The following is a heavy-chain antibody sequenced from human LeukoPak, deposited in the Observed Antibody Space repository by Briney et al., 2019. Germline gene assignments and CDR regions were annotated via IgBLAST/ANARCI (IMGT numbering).Heavy chain of an antibody. CDR1: GFTFSSYW. J-gene: IGHJ4*02. CDR2: IKQDGSNK. CDR3: AKAVRYSSSSY. D-gene: IGHD6-13*01. V-gene: IGHV3-7*01. Sequence: PGGSLRLSCAASGFTFSSYWMSWVRQAPGRGLEWVANIKQDGSNKYYADSVKGRFTISRDNSKNTLYLQMNSLRAEDTAVYYCAKAVRYSSSSYWGQGTLVTVSS.